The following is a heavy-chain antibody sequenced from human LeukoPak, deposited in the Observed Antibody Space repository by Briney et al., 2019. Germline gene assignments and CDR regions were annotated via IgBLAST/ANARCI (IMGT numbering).Heavy chain of an antibody. V-gene: IGHV2-5*01. CDR1: GFSLSTSGVG. D-gene: IGHD4-11*01. CDR2: IYWNDDK. CDR3: AHIRPSYYSRDAFDI. J-gene: IGHJ3*02. Sequence: SGPTLVKPTQTLTLTCTFSGFSLSTSGVGVGWIRQPPGKALEWLALIYWNDDKRYSPSLKSRLTITKDTSKNQVVLTMTNMDPVDTATYYCAHIRPSYYSRDAFDIWGQGTMVTVSS.